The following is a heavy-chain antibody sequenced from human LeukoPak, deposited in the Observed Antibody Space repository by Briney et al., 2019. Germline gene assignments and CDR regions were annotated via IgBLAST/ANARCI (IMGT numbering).Heavy chain of an antibody. D-gene: IGHD1-26*01. Sequence: PSETLSLTCTVSGGSISSYYWSWIRQPPGKGLEWIGYIYYSGSTNYNPSLKSRVTISVDTSKNQFSLKLRSVTAADTAVYYCARGGSYYWEIFYWGQGTLVTVSS. CDR2: IYYSGST. CDR1: GGSISSYY. V-gene: IGHV4-59*01. J-gene: IGHJ4*02. CDR3: ARGGSYYWEIFY.